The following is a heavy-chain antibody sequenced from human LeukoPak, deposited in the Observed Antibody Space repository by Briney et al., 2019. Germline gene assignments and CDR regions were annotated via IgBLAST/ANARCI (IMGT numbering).Heavy chain of an antibody. Sequence: PSETLSLTCTVSGGSISSYYWGWIRQPPGKGLEWIGSIYYSGSTYYNPSLKSRVTISVDTSKNQFSLKLSSVTAADTAVYYCARPIAAAGTMFDYWGQGTLVTVSS. J-gene: IGHJ4*02. V-gene: IGHV4-39*01. CDR2: IYYSGST. CDR3: ARPIAAAGTMFDY. D-gene: IGHD6-13*01. CDR1: GGSISSYY.